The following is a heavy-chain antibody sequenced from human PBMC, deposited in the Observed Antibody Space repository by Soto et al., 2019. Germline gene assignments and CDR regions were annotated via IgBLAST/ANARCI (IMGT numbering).Heavy chain of an antibody. CDR2: IIPILGIA. CDR1: GGTFSSYT. Sequence: SVRVSCKASGGTFSSYTISWVRQAPGQGLEWMGRIIPILGIANYAQKFQGRVTITADKSTSTAYMELSSLRSEDTAVYYCARDGMTTVTDDDYWGQGTLVTVSS. CDR3: ARDGMTTVTDDDY. J-gene: IGHJ4*02. D-gene: IGHD4-17*01. V-gene: IGHV1-69*04.